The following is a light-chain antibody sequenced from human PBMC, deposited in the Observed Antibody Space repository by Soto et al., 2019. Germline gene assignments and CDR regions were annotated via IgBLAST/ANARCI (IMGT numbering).Light chain of an antibody. CDR1: SSDVGDYSF. CDR2: DVS. Sequence: QSALTQPRSVSGSPGQSVAISCTGTSSDVGDYSFVSWYQQHPGRAPKLILYDVSERPSGVPARFSGSKSGNTASLTVSGLQTDDEADDSCCSYATNFLVFGGGTKLTVL. J-gene: IGLJ2*01. CDR3: CSYATNFLV. V-gene: IGLV2-11*01.